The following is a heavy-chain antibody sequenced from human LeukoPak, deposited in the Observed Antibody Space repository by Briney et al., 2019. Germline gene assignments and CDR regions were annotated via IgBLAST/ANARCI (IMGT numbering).Heavy chain of an antibody. V-gene: IGHV1-2*06. CDR3: AREAVTFGGALFPDP. CDR2: INPNSGGT. CDR1: GGTFSSYA. J-gene: IGHJ5*02. Sequence: ASVKVSCKASGGTFSSYAISWVRQAPGQGLEWMGRINPNSGGTNYAQKFQGRVTMTRDTSISTAYMELSRLRSDDTAVYYCAREAVTFGGALFPDPWGQGTLVTVSS. D-gene: IGHD3-16*01.